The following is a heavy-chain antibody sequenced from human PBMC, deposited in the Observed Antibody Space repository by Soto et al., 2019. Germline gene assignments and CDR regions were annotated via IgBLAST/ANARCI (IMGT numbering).Heavy chain of an antibody. J-gene: IGHJ5*02. D-gene: IGHD6-19*01. CDR3: AKSGSSGWYGWFDP. CDR1: GFSLRPSGVG. CDR2: IYWNDDK. V-gene: IGHV2-5*01. Sequence: GPTLVPPTPPLTLTCIFSGFSLRPSGVGVGWIRQPPGKALEWLGFIYWNDDKRYSPSLKSRLTITKDTSKNQVVLTMTNMDPVDTATYYCAKSGSSGWYGWFDPWGQGTLVTVS.